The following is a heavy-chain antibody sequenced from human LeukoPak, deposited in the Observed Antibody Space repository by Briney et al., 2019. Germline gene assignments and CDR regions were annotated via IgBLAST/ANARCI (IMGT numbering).Heavy chain of an antibody. CDR2: ISYDGSNK. V-gene: IGHV3-30-3*01. D-gene: IGHD5-18*01. Sequence: PGGSLRLSCAASGFTFSSYAMHWVRQAPGKGLEWVAVISYDGSNKYYADSVKGRFTISRGNSKNTLYLQMNSLRAEDTAVYYCARDREQLWFNLFDYWGQGTLVTVSS. J-gene: IGHJ4*02. CDR1: GFTFSSYA. CDR3: ARDREQLWFNLFDY.